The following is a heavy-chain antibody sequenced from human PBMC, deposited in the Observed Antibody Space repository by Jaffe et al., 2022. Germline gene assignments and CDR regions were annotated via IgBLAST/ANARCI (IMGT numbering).Heavy chain of an antibody. J-gene: IGHJ4*02. CDR1: GFTFSSYS. Sequence: EVQLVESGGGLVKPGGSLRLSCAASGFTFSSYSMNWVRQAPGKGLEWVSSISSSSSYIYYADSVKGRFTISRDSAKNSLFLQMNSLRAEDTAVYYCARESRSRDSFDYWGQGILVIVSS. D-gene: IGHD6-13*01. V-gene: IGHV3-21*01. CDR2: ISSSSSYI. CDR3: ARESRSRDSFDY.